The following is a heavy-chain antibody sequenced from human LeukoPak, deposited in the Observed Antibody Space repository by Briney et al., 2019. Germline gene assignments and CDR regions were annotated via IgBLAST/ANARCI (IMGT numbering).Heavy chain of an antibody. Sequence: GRSLSLSCAASGFAFNESYMTWIRQAPGKGLERGGDISGRSFSNYYADSVHGRFTISRDNPTKSLFLHMSSLRADDTAVYFCARGKRRFDSWGQGTLVTVSS. J-gene: IGHJ5*01. CDR2: ISGRSFSN. CDR3: ARGKRRFDS. CDR1: GFAFNESY. V-gene: IGHV3-11*01.